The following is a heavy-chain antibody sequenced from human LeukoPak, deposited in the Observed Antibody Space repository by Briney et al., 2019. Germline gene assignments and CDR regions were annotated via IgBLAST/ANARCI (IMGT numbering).Heavy chain of an antibody. CDR3: ARVDGDYVEGSLDY. CDR2: IYYSGST. Sequence: SETLSLTCTVSGGSISSSSYYWGWIRQPPGKGLEWIGSIYYSGSTYYNPSLKSRVTISVDTSKNQFSLKLSSVTAADTAVYYCARVDGDYVEGSLDYWGQGTLVTVSS. CDR1: GGSISSSSYY. J-gene: IGHJ4*02. V-gene: IGHV4-39*07. D-gene: IGHD4-17*01.